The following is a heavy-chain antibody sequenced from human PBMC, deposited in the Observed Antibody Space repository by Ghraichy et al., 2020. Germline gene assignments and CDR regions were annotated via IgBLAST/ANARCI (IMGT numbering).Heavy chain of an antibody. D-gene: IGHD3-3*01. V-gene: IGHV3-23*01. CDR3: AKIGVIGKWYFDL. Sequence: GESLRLSCAASGFTFSSCGMTWVRQAPGKGPEWVSSISRDGDETFHADSVKGRFTISRDNSKNTLYLQMNNLRGEDTAVYYCAKIGVIGKWYFDLWGRGTLVSVSS. CDR2: ISRDGDET. CDR1: GFTFSSCG. J-gene: IGHJ2*01.